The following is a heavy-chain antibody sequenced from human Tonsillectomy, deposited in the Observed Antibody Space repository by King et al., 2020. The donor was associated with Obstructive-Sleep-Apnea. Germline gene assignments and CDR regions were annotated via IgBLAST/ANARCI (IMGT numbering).Heavy chain of an antibody. CDR3: AKGPARGDLDYYGLDV. CDR1: GFTFSSYA. V-gene: IGHV3-23*04. Sequence: VQLVESGGGFAQPGGSLRLSCAASGFTFSSYAMSWVRQAPGKGLEWVSGIRNKGVGTFYADSVKGRFTISRDNSKNTLYLQMNSLRADDTAVYFCAKGPARGDLDYYGLDVWGQGTTVIVSS. CDR2: IRNKGVGT. D-gene: IGHD2-21*02. J-gene: IGHJ6*02.